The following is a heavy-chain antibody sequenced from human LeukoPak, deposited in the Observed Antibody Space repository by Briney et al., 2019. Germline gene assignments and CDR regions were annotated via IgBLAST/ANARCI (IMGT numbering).Heavy chain of an antibody. D-gene: IGHD2-15*01. CDR1: GYTFTGYY. CDR3: ARRYCSGISCYPDY. Sequence: VXVPCKASGYTFTGYYIHWVRQAPGQGLEWMGWINPSGGVTKYAQKFQGRVTMTRDTSISTAYMELSRLTSDDTAVYFCARRYCSGISCYPDYWGQGTLVTVSS. J-gene: IGHJ4*02. CDR2: INPSGGVT. V-gene: IGHV1-2*02.